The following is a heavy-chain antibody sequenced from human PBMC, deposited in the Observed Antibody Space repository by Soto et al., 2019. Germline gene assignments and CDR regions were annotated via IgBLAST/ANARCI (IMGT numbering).Heavy chain of an antibody. Sequence: GGSLRLSCAASGFTFSSYSMNWVRQAPGKGLEWVSYISSSSSTIYYADSVKGRFTISRDNAKNSLYLQMNSLRAEDTAVYYCARDRGVKRYYYYYMDVWGKGTTVTVSS. CDR3: ARDRGVKRYYYYYMDV. J-gene: IGHJ6*03. D-gene: IGHD3-10*01. V-gene: IGHV3-48*01. CDR2: ISSSSSTI. CDR1: GFTFSSYS.